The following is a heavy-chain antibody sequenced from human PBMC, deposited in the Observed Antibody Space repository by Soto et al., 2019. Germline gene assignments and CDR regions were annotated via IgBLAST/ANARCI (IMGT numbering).Heavy chain of an antibody. CDR1: GVTFSSYA. J-gene: IGHJ5*02. V-gene: IGHV3-30-3*01. CDR2: ISYDVSNK. D-gene: IGHD2-8*02. Sequence: QVQLVESGGGVVKPGRSLRLSCAASGVTFSSYAMNWVRQAPGQGLEWVAGISYDVSNKYYADSVKGRFTISRDNSKNTLYLEKNSLRAEATAVYYCARDPGDTGVRYNGFDPWGQGTMVTVSS. CDR3: ARDPGDTGVRYNGFDP.